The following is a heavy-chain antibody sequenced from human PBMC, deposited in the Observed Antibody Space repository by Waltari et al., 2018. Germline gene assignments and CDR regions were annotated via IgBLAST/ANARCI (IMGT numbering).Heavy chain of an antibody. CDR2: IIPIFGTA. V-gene: IGHV1-69*13. D-gene: IGHD3-22*01. Sequence: QVHLVQSGGEVKKPGASVKVSCKASGYIFVNFGINWVQQAPGQGLDGMGGIIPIFGTANYAQKFQGRVTITADESTSTAYMEPSSLRSEDTAVYYCAACDYYDSSGYYSFRTHYFDYWGQGTLVTVSS. J-gene: IGHJ4*02. CDR3: AACDYYDSSGYYSFRTHYFDY. CDR1: GYIFVNFG.